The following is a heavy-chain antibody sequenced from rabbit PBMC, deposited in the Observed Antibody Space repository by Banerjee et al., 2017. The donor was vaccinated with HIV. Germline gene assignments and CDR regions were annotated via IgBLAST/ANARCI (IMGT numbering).Heavy chain of an antibody. CDR3: ARGYVTSNGYPDL. V-gene: IGHV1S45*01. CDR1: GFDLSSYYY. D-gene: IGHD1-1*01. CDR2: IYAGSSGST. J-gene: IGHJ4*01. Sequence: QEQLVESGGGLVQPEGSLTLTCKASGFDLSSYYYMCWVRQAPGKGLEWIACIYAGSSGSTWYASWANGRFTISKTSSTTVTLQMTSLTAADTATYFCARGYVTSNGYPDLWGPGTLVTVS.